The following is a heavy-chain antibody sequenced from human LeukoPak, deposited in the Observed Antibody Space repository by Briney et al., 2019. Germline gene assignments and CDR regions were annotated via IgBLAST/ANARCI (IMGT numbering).Heavy chain of an antibody. J-gene: IGHJ5*02. D-gene: IGHD1-26*01. Sequence: GGSLRLSRAASGFSFRTYSMNWVRQAPGKGLEWVSSINSDSIWIYYADSVRGRFTISRDNTRNSLYLQMNSLRVEDTAVYYCARDAGGRTQREGWFDPWGQGTLVTVSS. CDR3: ARDAGGRTQREGWFDP. CDR2: INSDSIWI. CDR1: GFSFRTYS. V-gene: IGHV3-21*01.